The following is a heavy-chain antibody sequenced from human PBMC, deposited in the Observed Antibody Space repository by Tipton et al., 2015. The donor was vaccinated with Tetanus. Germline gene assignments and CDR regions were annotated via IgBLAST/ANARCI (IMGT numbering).Heavy chain of an antibody. V-gene: IGHV3-21*04. CDR2: ISSSSSYI. Sequence: ALRLSCAASGFTFSSYFMNWVRQAPGKGLEWVSSISSSSSYIYYADSVKGRFTMSRDNAKNTLYLQMNGLRAEDTAVYYCAKEQYYDFWSGYYVLDYWGQGTLVTVSS. CDR3: AKEQYYDFWSGYYVLDY. J-gene: IGHJ4*02. D-gene: IGHD3-3*01. CDR1: GFTFSSYF.